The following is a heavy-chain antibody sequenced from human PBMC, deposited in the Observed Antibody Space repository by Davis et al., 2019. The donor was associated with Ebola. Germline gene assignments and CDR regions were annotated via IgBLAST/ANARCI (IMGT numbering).Heavy chain of an antibody. CDR3: VRGGSATAY. CDR1: GFTFSTYW. Sequence: PGGSLRLSCAASGFTFSTYWMSWARQAPGKGLECVAHIKEDGSKEFYVDSVKGRFTISRDNAKSSLYLKMNSLRAEDTAVFYCVRGGSATAYWGQGTPVTVSS. D-gene: IGHD2-15*01. CDR2: IKEDGSKE. V-gene: IGHV3-7*03. J-gene: IGHJ1*01.